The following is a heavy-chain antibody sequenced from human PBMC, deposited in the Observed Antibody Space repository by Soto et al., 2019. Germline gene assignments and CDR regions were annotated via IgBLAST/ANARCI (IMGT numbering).Heavy chain of an antibody. CDR1: GFTFSDYY. J-gene: IGHJ6*02. CDR3: ARGPPYSSSWPHYYGMDV. V-gene: IGHV3-11*01. CDR2: ISSSGSTI. Sequence: GGSLRLSCAASGFTFSDYYMSWIRQAPGKGLEWVSYISSSGSTIYYADSVKGRFTISRDNAKNSLYLQMNSLRAEDTAVYYCARGPPYSSSWPHYYGMDVWGQGTTVTVSS. D-gene: IGHD6-13*01.